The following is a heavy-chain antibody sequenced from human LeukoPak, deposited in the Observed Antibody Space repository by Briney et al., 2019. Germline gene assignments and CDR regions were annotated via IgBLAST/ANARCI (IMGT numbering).Heavy chain of an antibody. D-gene: IGHD3-3*01. CDR2: IYTSGST. CDR3: ARGDNTYYDFWSDYYLGGFDY. CDR1: GGSISSGSYY. Sequence: SQTLSLTCTVSGGSISSGSYYWSWIRQPAGKGLEWIGRIYTSGSTNYNPSLKSRVTISVDTSKNQFSLKLSSVTAADTAVYYCARGDNTYYDFWSDYYLGGFDYWGQGTLVTVSS. J-gene: IGHJ4*02. V-gene: IGHV4-61*02.